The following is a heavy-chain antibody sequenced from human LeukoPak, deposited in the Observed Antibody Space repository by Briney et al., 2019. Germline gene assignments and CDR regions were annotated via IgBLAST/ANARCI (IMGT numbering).Heavy chain of an antibody. D-gene: IGHD2-8*01. CDR1: GYTFTGYY. CDR3: ARDKDIVLMVYAHSTYYMDV. V-gene: IGHV1-2*02. CDR2: INPNSGGT. Sequence: ASVKVSCKASGYTFTGYYMHWVRQAPGQGLEWMGWINPNSGGTNYAQKFQGRVTMTRDTSISTAYMELSRLRSDDTAVYYCARDKDIVLMVYAHSTYYMDVWGKGTTVTVSS. J-gene: IGHJ6*03.